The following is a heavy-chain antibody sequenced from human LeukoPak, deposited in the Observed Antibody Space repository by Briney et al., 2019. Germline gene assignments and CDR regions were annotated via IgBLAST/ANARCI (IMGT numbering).Heavy chain of an antibody. J-gene: IGHJ4*02. CDR2: IQQDGNEK. D-gene: IGHD1-1*01. V-gene: IGHV3-7*03. CDR3: ARDTSGADY. Sequence: GGSLRLSCAASGSTFSTYWMSWVRQAPGKGLEWVANIQQDGNEKYYVDSVKGRFSISRDNAKNSLYLQMNSLRVEDTAVYYCARDTSGADYWGQGTLVTVSS. CDR1: GSTFSTYW.